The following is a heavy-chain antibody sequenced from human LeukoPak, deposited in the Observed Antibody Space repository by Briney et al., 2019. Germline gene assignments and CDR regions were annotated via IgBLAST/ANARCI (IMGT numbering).Heavy chain of an antibody. D-gene: IGHD2-21*02. Sequence: GGSLRLSCAASGFTFSSYAMSWVSQAPGKGLEWVSAISGSGGSTYYADSVKGRFTISRDNSKNTLYLQMNSLRAEDTAVYYCAEILTQDEYFQHWGQGTLSPSPQ. V-gene: IGHV3-23*01. CDR3: AEILTQDEYFQH. CDR1: GFTFSSYA. J-gene: IGHJ1*01. CDR2: ISGSGGST.